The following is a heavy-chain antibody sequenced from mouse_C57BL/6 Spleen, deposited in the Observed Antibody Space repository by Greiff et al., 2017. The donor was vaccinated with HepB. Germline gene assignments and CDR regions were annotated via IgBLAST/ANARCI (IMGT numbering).Heavy chain of an antibody. CDR3: ASGELLRRVYYAMDY. J-gene: IGHJ4*01. V-gene: IGHV1-22*01. CDR1: GYTFTDYN. Sequence: VQLQQSGPELVKPGASVKMSCKASGYTFTDYNMHWVKQSHGKSLEWIGYINPNNGGTSYNQKFKGKATLAVNKSSSTAYMELRSLTSEDSAVYYCASGELLRRVYYAMDYWGQGTSVTVSS. D-gene: IGHD1-1*01. CDR2: INPNNGGT.